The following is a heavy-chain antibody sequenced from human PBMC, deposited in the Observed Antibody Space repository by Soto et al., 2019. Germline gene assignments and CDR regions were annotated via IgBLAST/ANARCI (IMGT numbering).Heavy chain of an antibody. CDR1: GYTFTGYY. V-gene: IGHV1-2*02. CDR2: INPNSGGT. J-gene: IGHJ5*02. Sequence: GASVKVSCKASGYTFTGYYMHWVRQAPGQGLEWMGWINPNSGGTNYAQKFQGRFTMTRDTSISTAYMEVSRLRSDDTAVYYCARSGSYYNWFDPWGQGTLVTVS. CDR3: ARSGSYYNWFDP. D-gene: IGHD1-26*01.